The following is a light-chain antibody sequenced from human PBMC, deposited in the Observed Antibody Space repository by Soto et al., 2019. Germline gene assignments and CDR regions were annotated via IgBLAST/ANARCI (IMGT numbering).Light chain of an antibody. CDR2: EVS. Sequence: QSALTQPASVSGSPGQSITISCTGTSSDVGSYNYVSWYQQLPGKAPKLMIYEVSNRPSGVSNRFSGSKSGNTASLTISGLQAEDEANYYCSSYTSVSTWVFGGGTKLTVL. CDR1: SSDVGSYNY. CDR3: SSYTSVSTWV. J-gene: IGLJ3*02. V-gene: IGLV2-14*01.